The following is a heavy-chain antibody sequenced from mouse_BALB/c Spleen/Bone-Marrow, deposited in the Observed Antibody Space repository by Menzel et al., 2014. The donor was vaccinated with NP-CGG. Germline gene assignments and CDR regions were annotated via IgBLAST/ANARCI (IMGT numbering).Heavy chain of an antibody. Sequence: VQLKESGPELVKPGASVKISCKASGYSFTGYYMHWVKQSHVKSPEWIGRINPYNGATSYNQNFKDKASLTVDKSSSTAYMELHSLTSEDSAVYYCAEGGYGNVFDYWGQGTTLTVSS. J-gene: IGHJ2*01. CDR1: GYSFTGYY. CDR3: AEGGYGNVFDY. V-gene: IGHV1-31*01. D-gene: IGHD2-1*01. CDR2: INPYNGAT.